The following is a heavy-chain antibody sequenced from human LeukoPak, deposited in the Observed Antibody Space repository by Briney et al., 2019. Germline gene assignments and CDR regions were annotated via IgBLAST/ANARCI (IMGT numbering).Heavy chain of an antibody. CDR1: GGSISGYY. Sequence: SETLSLTCSVSGGSISGYYWSWIRQPAGKGLEWIGRIYTSGSTNYNPSLKSRLTMSVDTSKNQFSLKLTSVTAADTAVYYCASARSSGDWFDPWGQGTLVTVSS. CDR3: ASARSSGDWFDP. CDR2: IYTSGST. D-gene: IGHD3-10*01. V-gene: IGHV4-4*07. J-gene: IGHJ5*02.